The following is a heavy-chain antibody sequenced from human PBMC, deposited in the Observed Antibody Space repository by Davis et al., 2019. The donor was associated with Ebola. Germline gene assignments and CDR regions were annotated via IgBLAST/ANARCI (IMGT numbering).Heavy chain of an antibody. Sequence: PSETLSLTCAVYGGSFSGYYWSWIRQPPGKGLEWIGEINHSGSTNYNPSLKSRVTISVDRSKNQFSLKLSSVTAADTAVYYCARAHRGTSSGLAPDAFDIWGQGTMVTVSS. J-gene: IGHJ3*02. CDR2: INHSGST. D-gene: IGHD2-2*01. CDR1: GGSFSGYY. V-gene: IGHV4-34*01. CDR3: ARAHRGTSSGLAPDAFDI.